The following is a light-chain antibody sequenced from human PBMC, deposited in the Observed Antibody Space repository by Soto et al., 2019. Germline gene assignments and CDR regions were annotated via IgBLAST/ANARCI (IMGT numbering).Light chain of an antibody. Sequence: EIVLTQSPLSLPVTPGEPASISCRSSQSLLHSSGYIYVEWYLQKPGQSPQLLIYLVANRASGVPDRFSGSGSGTEFTLKISRVEAEDFGLYYCRQALETPLTFGQGTRLEIK. J-gene: IGKJ5*01. CDR1: QSLLHSSGYIY. CDR2: LVA. V-gene: IGKV2-28*01. CDR3: RQALETPLT.